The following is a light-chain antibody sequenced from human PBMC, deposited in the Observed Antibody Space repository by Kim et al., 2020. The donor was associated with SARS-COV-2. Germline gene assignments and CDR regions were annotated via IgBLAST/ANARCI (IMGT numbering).Light chain of an antibody. CDR3: QQYYSIPVT. V-gene: IGKV4-1*01. CDR1: QSVLYNSDNKNY. Sequence: ATINCKSSQSVLYNSDNKNYVSWYQQKPGQPPKLLIYWASTRESGVPDRFSGSGSGTDFTLTISSLQSEDVAVYYCQQYYSIPVTFGPGTKVDIK. CDR2: WAS. J-gene: IGKJ3*01.